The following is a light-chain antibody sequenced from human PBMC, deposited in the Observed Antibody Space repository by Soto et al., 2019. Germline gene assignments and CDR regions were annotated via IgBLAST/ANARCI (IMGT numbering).Light chain of an antibody. CDR3: QRSVFT. Sequence: DIQMTQSPSSLSASVGDRVTITCRASQSISKDLNWYQQKPGKAPRLLIYATSILQSGVPSRFSGSGSGTDFTLTIGSLQSEDFATYYCQRSVFTFGPGTKVDIK. CDR2: ATS. J-gene: IGKJ3*01. CDR1: QSISKD. V-gene: IGKV1-39*01.